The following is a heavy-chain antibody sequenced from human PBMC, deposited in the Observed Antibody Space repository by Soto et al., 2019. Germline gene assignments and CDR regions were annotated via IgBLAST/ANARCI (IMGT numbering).Heavy chain of an antibody. J-gene: IGHJ5*02. Sequence: ASVKVSCKASGYTFTSYGISWVRQAPGQGLEWMGWISAYNGNTNYAQKLQGRVTMTTDTSMSTAYMELRSLRSDDTAVYYCARVEIYSNYGSWFDPWGQGTLVTVSS. CDR1: GYTFTSYG. V-gene: IGHV1-18*01. D-gene: IGHD4-4*01. CDR2: ISAYNGNT. CDR3: ARVEIYSNYGSWFDP.